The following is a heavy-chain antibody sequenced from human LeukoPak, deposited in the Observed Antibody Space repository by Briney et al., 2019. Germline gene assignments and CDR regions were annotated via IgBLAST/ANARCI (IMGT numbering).Heavy chain of an antibody. CDR2: INHSGST. CDR3: ARGLGYSSGWYRRFDP. J-gene: IGHJ5*02. Sequence: SETLSLTCAVYGGSFSGYYWCWICQPPGKGLEWIGEINHSGSTNYNPSLKSRVTISVDTSKNQFSLKLSSVTAADTAVYYCARGLGYSSGWYRRFDPWGQGTLVTVSS. D-gene: IGHD6-19*01. CDR1: GGSFSGYY. V-gene: IGHV4-34*01.